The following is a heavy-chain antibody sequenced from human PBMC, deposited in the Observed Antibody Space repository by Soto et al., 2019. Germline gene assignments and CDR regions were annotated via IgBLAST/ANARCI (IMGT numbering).Heavy chain of an antibody. D-gene: IGHD1-1*01. Sequence: QVHLVESGGGVAQPGRSLRLSCVASGFTFDTYGIHWVRQAPGKGLQWVALISYEGSNTYYADSVRGRFTISRDNSKNTLYLQINALRPDDTGGYYCARVTPGNNLYYFSGLDVWGRGTSVTVSS. CDR1: GFTFDTYG. CDR2: ISYEGSNT. V-gene: IGHV3-30-3*01. CDR3: ARVTPGNNLYYFSGLDV. J-gene: IGHJ6*02.